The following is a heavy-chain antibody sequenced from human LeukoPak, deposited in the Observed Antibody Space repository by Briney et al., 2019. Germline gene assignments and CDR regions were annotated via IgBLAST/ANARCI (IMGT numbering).Heavy chain of an antibody. CDR1: GFIFSDAW. J-gene: IGHJ4*02. CDR2: IKNKGNGGTT. V-gene: IGHV3-15*03. D-gene: IGHD2-2*01. Sequence: GGSLRLSCTASGFIFSDAWMTWVRQAPGQGPEWVGRIKNKGNGGTTDYASSVKGRFIISRDDSEDTLYLQMNSLRTDDTAVYYCSKDLPLTRAWALKYWGQGALVTVSS. CDR3: SKDLPLTRAWALKY.